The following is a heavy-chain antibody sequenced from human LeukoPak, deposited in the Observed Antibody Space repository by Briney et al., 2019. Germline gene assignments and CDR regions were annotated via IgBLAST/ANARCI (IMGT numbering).Heavy chain of an antibody. D-gene: IGHD6-19*01. CDR3: ARDLKSSGWYSSSHFDY. CDR1: GYTFTGYY. J-gene: IGHJ4*02. CDR2: INPNSGGT. Sequence: ASVKVSCKASGYTFTGYYMHWVRQAPGQGLEWMGWINPNSGGTNYAQKFQGWVTMTRDTSISTAHMELSRLRSDDTAVYYCARDLKSSGWYSSSHFDYWGQGTLVTVSS. V-gene: IGHV1-2*04.